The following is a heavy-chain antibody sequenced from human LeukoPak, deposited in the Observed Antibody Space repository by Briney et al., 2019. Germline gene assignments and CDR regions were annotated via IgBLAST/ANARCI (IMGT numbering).Heavy chain of an antibody. CDR1: GGSISSGGYS. CDR3: ARAEDSGSYYNY. D-gene: IGHD1-26*01. V-gene: IGHV4-30-2*01. J-gene: IGHJ4*02. CDR2: IYHSGST. Sequence: PSETLSLTCAVSGGSISSGGYSWSWIRQPPGKDLEWIGYIYHSGSTYYNPSLKSRVTISVDRSKNQFSLKLSSVTAADTAVYYCARAEDSGSYYNYWGQGTLVTVSS.